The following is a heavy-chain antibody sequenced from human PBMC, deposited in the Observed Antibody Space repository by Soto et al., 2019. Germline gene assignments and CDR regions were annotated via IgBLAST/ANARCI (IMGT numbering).Heavy chain of an antibody. V-gene: IGHV3-23*01. CDR2: TSGSGGST. D-gene: IGHD3-10*01. CDR3: AKDGGYGEGSYYSVD. J-gene: IGHJ4*02. CDR1: GFTFSSYA. Sequence: EVQLLESGGGLVQPGGSLRLSCAASGFTFSSYAMSWVRQAPGKGLEWVSTTSGSGGSTYYADSVKGRFTISRDKSKNTFDQQMNSLRAEDMAVYYCAKDGGYGEGSYYSVDWGQGTLVTVSS.